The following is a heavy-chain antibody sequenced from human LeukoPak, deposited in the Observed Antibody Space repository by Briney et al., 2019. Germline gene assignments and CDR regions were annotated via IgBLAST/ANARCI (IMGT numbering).Heavy chain of an antibody. CDR1: GFTFSSYE. Sequence: GGSLRLSCAASGFTFSSYELNWVRQAPGKGLEWVSYISSSGSTIYYADSVKGRFTISRDNAKNLLYLQMNSLRAEDTAVYYCARLGGYYYDSSGYYSGWGQGTLVTVSS. V-gene: IGHV3-48*03. CDR2: ISSSGSTI. CDR3: ARLGGYYYDSSGYYSG. D-gene: IGHD3-22*01. J-gene: IGHJ4*02.